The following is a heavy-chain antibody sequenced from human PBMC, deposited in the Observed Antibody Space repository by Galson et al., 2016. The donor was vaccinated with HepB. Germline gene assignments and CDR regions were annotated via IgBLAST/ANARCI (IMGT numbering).Heavy chain of an antibody. CDR2: ISWNSGST. Sequence: SLRLSCAASGFTFDDYAMHWVRQAPGKGLEWVSGISWNSGSTDYADSVRGRFTISRDNAKNSLYLQMNSLRGEDTAFYYCAKATSSSWAGALDIWGQGTMVTVSS. J-gene: IGHJ3*02. CDR1: GFTFDDYA. CDR3: AKATSSSWAGALDI. V-gene: IGHV3-9*01. D-gene: IGHD6-13*01.